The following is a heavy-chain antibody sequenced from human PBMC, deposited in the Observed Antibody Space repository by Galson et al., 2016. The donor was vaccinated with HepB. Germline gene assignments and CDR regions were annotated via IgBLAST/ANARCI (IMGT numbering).Heavy chain of an antibody. V-gene: IGHV3-23*01. CDR3: AKGYLGYCTSSVCDRDVGSAA. J-gene: IGHJ5*02. Sequence: SLRLSCAASGFTFNNYAMSWVRQALGKGLEWVSGVSRSGGHTFYADSVKGRFSISRENSKNTLYLQMNSLRVEDTALYYCAKGYLGYCTSSVCDRDVGSAAWGQGTLVTVSS. D-gene: IGHD2-8*01. CDR2: VSRSGGHT. CDR1: GFTFNNYA.